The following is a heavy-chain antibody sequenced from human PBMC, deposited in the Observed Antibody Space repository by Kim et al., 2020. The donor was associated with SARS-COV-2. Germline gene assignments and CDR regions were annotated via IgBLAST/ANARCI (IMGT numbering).Heavy chain of an antibody. D-gene: IGHD6-19*01. CDR3: ATEGPNRQWLVNGGVFRY. Sequence: ASVKVSCKVSGYTLTELSMHWVRQAPGKGLEWMGGFDPEDGETIYAQKFQGRVTMTEDTSTDTAYMELSSLRSEDTAVYYCATEGPNRQWLVNGGVFRYWGQGTLVTVSS. V-gene: IGHV1-24*01. CDR1: GYTLTELS. J-gene: IGHJ4*02. CDR2: FDPEDGET.